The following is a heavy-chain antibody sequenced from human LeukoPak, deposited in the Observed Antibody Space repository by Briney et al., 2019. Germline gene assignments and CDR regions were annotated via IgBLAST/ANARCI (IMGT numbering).Heavy chain of an antibody. D-gene: IGHD3-3*01. Sequence: SETLSLTCTVSGGSISSGGYYWSWIRQPPGKGLEWIGYIYHSGSTYYNPSLKSRVTISVDRSKNQFSLKLSSVTAADTAVYYCARDRITIFGAFQHWGQGTLATVSS. CDR2: IYHSGST. CDR1: GGSISSGGYY. V-gene: IGHV4-30-2*01. CDR3: ARDRITIFGAFQH. J-gene: IGHJ1*01.